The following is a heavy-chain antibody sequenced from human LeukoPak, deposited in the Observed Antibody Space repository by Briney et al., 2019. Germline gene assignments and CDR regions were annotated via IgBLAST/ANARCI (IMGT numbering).Heavy chain of an antibody. V-gene: IGHV3-48*03. CDR3: AKDLSLLRWLRGFDL. D-gene: IGHD5-24*01. Sequence: GSLRLSCAASGFTFSSYEMNWVRQAPGKGLEWVSYISPSGTTIYYADSVKGRFTISRDNAKNSLYLQMNSLRAEDTAVYHCAKDLSLLRWLRGFDLWGRGTLVTVCS. J-gene: IGHJ2*01. CDR2: ISPSGTTI. CDR1: GFTFSSYE.